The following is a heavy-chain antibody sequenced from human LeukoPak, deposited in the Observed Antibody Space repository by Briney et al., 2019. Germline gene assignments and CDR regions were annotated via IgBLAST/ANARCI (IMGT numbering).Heavy chain of an antibody. CDR2: ITGRGENI. J-gene: IGHJ5*02. D-gene: IGHD2-15*01. CDR1: GFTVSSNY. V-gene: IGHV3-23*01. Sequence: GGSLRLSCAASGFTVSSNYMNWVRQAPGKGLEWVSGITGRGENIYYAGSVKGRFTISRDNSKNTLYLQMNSLRAEDTAVYYCDPNQDGRFDPWGQGTLVTVSS. CDR3: DPNQDGRFDP.